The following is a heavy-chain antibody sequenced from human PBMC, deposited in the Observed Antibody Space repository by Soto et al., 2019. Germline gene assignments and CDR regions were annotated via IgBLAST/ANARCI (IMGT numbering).Heavy chain of an antibody. Sequence: SETLSLTCTVSGGSISSGDYYWSWIRQHPEKGLEWIGYTHDSGSTYYNLSLKSRVTISVDTSKKQFSLKLSFVTAADTAVYYCAREEGGYSYGYPRLDASDIWGQGTMVTVSS. CDR1: GGSISSGDYY. CDR2: THDSGST. D-gene: IGHD5-18*01. V-gene: IGHV4-31*03. J-gene: IGHJ3*02. CDR3: AREEGGYSYGYPRLDASDI.